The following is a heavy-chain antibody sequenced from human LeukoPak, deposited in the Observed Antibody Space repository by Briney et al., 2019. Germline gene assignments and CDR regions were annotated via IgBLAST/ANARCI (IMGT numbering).Heavy chain of an antibody. Sequence: GSLRLSCAASGFNVSSNYMSWVRQAPGKGLEWVSVIYSGGGTYYGDSVKGRFTISRDNSKNTLYLQMNSLRAEDTAVYYCARGISSGWSSHWGQGTLVTVSS. D-gene: IGHD6-19*01. V-gene: IGHV3-66*01. CDR1: GFNVSSNY. CDR2: IYSGGGT. J-gene: IGHJ4*02. CDR3: ARGISSGWSSH.